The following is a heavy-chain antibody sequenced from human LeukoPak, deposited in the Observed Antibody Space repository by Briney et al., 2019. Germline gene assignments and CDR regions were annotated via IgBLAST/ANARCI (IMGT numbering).Heavy chain of an antibody. Sequence: SVKVSCKASGGTFSNYAISWVRQAPGQGLEWMGRIVPILGIANYAQEFQGRLIITADKATSSAYMELSSLRSEDTAVYYCARHQGDNSYGYYAIWYAFDVWGQGTMVTVSS. CDR1: GGTFSNYA. CDR3: ARHQGDNSYGYYAIWYAFDV. CDR2: IVPILGIA. D-gene: IGHD5-18*01. J-gene: IGHJ3*01. V-gene: IGHV1-69*04.